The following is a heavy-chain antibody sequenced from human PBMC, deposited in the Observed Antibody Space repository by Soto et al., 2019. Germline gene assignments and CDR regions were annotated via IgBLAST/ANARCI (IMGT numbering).Heavy chain of an antibody. D-gene: IGHD6-19*01. CDR2: ITGDTNRI. CDR3: ARSVEGHFDY. Sequence: EVQLVESGGGLVQPGGSLRLSCAASGFRFSIYSMNWVRQAPGKGLEWSAYITGDTNRIKYADSVKGRFTISRDNAKNSVYLQTNSLRDEDTAVYYCARSVEGHFDYWGQGTVVTVSS. J-gene: IGHJ4*02. V-gene: IGHV3-48*02. CDR1: GFRFSIYS.